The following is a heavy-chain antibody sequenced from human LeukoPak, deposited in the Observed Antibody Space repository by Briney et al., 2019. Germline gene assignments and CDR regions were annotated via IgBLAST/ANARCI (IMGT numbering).Heavy chain of an antibody. CDR3: AKDRLKRGGVIVVVPADLGY. J-gene: IGHJ4*02. D-gene: IGHD2-2*01. V-gene: IGHV3-23*01. CDR1: GFTFSSYG. Sequence: PGGSLRLSCAASGFTFSSYGMSWVRQAPGKGLEWVSAISGSGGSTYYADSVKGRFTISRDNSKNTLYLQMNSLRAEDTAVYYCAKDRLKRGGVIVVVPADLGYWGQGTLVTVSS. CDR2: ISGSGGST.